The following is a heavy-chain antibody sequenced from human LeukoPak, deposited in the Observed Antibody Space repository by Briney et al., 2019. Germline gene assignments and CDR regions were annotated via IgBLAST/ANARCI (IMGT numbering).Heavy chain of an antibody. CDR1: GFTFSSYW. CDR2: IKQDGSEK. J-gene: IGHJ4*02. Sequence: GGSLRLSCAASGFTFSSYWMSWVRQAPGKGLEWVANIKQDGSEKYYVDSVKGRFTISRDNAKNTLYLQMNSLRAEDTAVYYCAKRAGQWLVGGLLDHWGQGTLVTVSS. CDR3: AKRAGQWLVGGLLDH. D-gene: IGHD6-19*01. V-gene: IGHV3-7*03.